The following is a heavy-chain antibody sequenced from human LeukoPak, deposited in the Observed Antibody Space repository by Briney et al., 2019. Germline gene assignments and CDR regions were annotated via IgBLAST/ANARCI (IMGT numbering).Heavy chain of an antibody. J-gene: IGHJ6*03. Sequence: SETLSLTCTVSGGSISSYYWSWIRQPPGKGLEWIGYIYYSGSTNYNPSLKSRVTMSVDTSKNQFSLKLSSVTAADTAVYYCARDLTYDFWSGYSNYYYYYMDVWGKGTTVTVSS. CDR1: GGSISSYY. CDR3: ARDLTYDFWSGYSNYYYYYMDV. D-gene: IGHD3-3*01. CDR2: IYYSGST. V-gene: IGHV4-59*12.